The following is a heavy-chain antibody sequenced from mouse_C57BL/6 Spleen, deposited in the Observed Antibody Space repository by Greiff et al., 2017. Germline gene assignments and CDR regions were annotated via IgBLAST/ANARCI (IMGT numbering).Heavy chain of an antibody. D-gene: IGHD1-1*01. J-gene: IGHJ4*01. CDR3: AREGGSSYAMDD. V-gene: IGHV1-55*01. Sequence: VQLQQPGAELVQPGASVKMSCKASGYTFTSYWITWVKQRPGTGLEWIGVFYPGSGSPNYNEKFQSKATLHVDTSSRTAYMQHLSLTSEDSAVYYCAREGGSSYAMDDWGQGTSVTVSS. CDR1: GYTFTSYW. CDR2: FYPGSGSP.